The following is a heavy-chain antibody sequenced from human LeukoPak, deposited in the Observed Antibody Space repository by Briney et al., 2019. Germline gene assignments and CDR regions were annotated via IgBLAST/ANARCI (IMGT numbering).Heavy chain of an antibody. Sequence: ASVKVSCKASGGTFSSYGISWVRQAPGQGLEWMGWISAYNGNTNYAQKLQGRVTMTTDTSTSTAYMELRSLRSDDTAVYYCARVAEGIVVVPAASPGEDYYYYMDVWGKGTTVTISS. CDR2: ISAYNGNT. CDR1: GGTFSSYG. CDR3: ARVAEGIVVVPAASPGEDYYYYMDV. D-gene: IGHD2-2*01. J-gene: IGHJ6*03. V-gene: IGHV1-18*01.